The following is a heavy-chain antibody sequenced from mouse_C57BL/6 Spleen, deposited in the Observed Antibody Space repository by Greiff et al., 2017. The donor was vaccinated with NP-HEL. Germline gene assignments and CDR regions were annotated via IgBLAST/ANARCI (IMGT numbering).Heavy chain of an antibody. CDR1: GYAFSSYW. CDR2: IYPGDGDT. CDR3: ARTLTAQATWFAY. V-gene: IGHV1-80*01. Sequence: VQLQQPGAELVKPGASVKISCKASGYAFSSYWMNWVKQRPGKGLEWIGQIYPGDGDTNYNGKFKGKATLTADKSSSTAYMQLSSLTSEDSAVYFCARTLTAQATWFAYWGQGTLVTVSA. D-gene: IGHD3-2*02. J-gene: IGHJ3*01.